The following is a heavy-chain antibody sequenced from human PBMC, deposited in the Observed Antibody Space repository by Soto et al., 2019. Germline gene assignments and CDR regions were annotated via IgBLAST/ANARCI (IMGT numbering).Heavy chain of an antibody. CDR3: ARDRCSGGSCYGYFQH. D-gene: IGHD2-15*01. Sequence: QVQLVQSGAEVKKPGSSVKVSCKASGGTFSSYAISWVRQAPGQGLEWMGGIIPIFGTANYAQKFQGRVRITADESTSTAYMELSSLRSEDTAVYYCARDRCSGGSCYGYFQHWGQGTLVTVSS. CDR1: GGTFSSYA. CDR2: IIPIFGTA. V-gene: IGHV1-69*12. J-gene: IGHJ1*01.